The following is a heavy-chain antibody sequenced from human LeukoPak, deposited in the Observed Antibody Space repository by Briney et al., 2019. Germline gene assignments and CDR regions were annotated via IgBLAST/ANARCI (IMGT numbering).Heavy chain of an antibody. CDR1: GFAFSSYA. J-gene: IGHJ6*03. Sequence: GGSLRLSCAASGFAFSSYAMSWVRQAPGKGLEWVSAISGSGGSTYYADSVKGRFTISRDNSKNTLYLQMNSLRAEDTAVYYCAKVIRDSSGYYHPGYYYMDVWGKGTTVTVSS. CDR2: ISGSGGST. CDR3: AKVIRDSSGYYHPGYYYMDV. V-gene: IGHV3-23*01. D-gene: IGHD3-22*01.